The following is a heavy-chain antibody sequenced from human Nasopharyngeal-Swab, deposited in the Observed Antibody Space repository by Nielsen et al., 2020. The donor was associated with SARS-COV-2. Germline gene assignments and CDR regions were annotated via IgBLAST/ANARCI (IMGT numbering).Heavy chain of an antibody. D-gene: IGHD6-19*01. Sequence: GGSLRLSCAASGFTFSSYDMHWVRQATGKGLEWVSAIGTAGDPYYPGSVKGRFTISRENAKNSLYLQMNSLRAGDTAVYYCARARSVAGTGDDAFDIWGQVTMVTVSS. J-gene: IGHJ3*02. V-gene: IGHV3-13*05. CDR1: GFTFSSYD. CDR3: ARARSVAGTGDDAFDI. CDR2: IGTAGDP.